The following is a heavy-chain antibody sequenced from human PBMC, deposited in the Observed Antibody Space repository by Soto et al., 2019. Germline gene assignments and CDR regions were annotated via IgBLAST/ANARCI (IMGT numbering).Heavy chain of an antibody. CDR2: INADNGHT. CDR3: ARDPSSDFGHQYYYYGMDV. CDR1: GYTFTSYA. V-gene: IGHV1-3*01. D-gene: IGHD2-2*01. Sequence: QVQLVQSGAEVKKPGASVKVSCKASGYTFTSYAMHWVRQAPGQRLVWMGLINADNGHTNYSQKFQGSITITRDTSASTADMELRSLRSEDTAVYYCARDPSSDFGHQYYYYGMDVWGQGTTVTVSS. J-gene: IGHJ6*02.